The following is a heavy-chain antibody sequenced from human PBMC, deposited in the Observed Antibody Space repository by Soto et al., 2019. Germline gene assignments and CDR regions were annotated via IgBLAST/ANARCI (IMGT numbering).Heavy chain of an antibody. J-gene: IGHJ5*01. CDR1: GDSVSTYSAT. V-gene: IGHV6-1*01. D-gene: IGHD2-8*01. CDR2: TYYRYKWYN. CDR3: ARLIGNSWLDS. Sequence: QVQLQQSGPGLMKPSQPLSLTCAFSGDSVSTYSATWDWIRQSPSGGLEWLGRTYYRYKWYNDYAASVKGRITITPDTSNNHRSLQLNSVTPDATAVYYCARLIGNSWLDSWGQGTLVTVSS.